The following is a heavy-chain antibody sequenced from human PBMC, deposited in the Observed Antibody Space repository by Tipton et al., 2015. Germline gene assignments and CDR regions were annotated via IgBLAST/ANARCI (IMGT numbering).Heavy chain of an antibody. D-gene: IGHD3-3*01. Sequence: TLSLTCIVSGGSVSSGSYYWSWIRQPPGKGLEWIGYVYYSGSTNYNPSLKSRVTISVDTSKNQFSLKLSSVTAADTAVYYCAREKRISIFGVLIPHFDFWGQGALVSVSS. V-gene: IGHV4-61*01. CDR1: GGSVSSGSYY. CDR3: AREKRISIFGVLIPHFDF. J-gene: IGHJ4*02. CDR2: VYYSGST.